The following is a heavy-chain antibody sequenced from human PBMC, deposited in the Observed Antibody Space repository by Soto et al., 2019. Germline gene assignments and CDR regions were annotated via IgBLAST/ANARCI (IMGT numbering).Heavy chain of an antibody. CDR3: ARETMITIGGDIEGLDY. J-gene: IGHJ4*02. V-gene: IGHV1-46*02. D-gene: IGHD3-16*01. Sequence: QVQPVQSGAEVKKPGASVKVSCEASGYTFNNYYMHWVRQATGQGLEWMGIFNPRGGDTLYAEKFQGRFSRTGSTATSTVYMELSSLRYEDIAVYYRARETMITIGGDIEGLDYWGQGTLVTVS. CDR2: FNPRGGDT. CDR1: GYTFNNYY.